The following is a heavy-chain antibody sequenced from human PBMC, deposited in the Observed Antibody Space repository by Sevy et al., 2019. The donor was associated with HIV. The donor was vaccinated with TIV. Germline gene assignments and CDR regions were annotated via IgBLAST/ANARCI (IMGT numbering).Heavy chain of an antibody. J-gene: IGHJ5*02. V-gene: IGHV4-59*02. CDR1: DGSVTSYY. CDR3: VKGPNWFDP. Sequence: SETLSLTCTVSDGSVTSYYWSWIRQPPGKGLEWIGYIYYTESPNYNPSLKSRVTMSVDTSNNQFSLKLKSVTAADTAVYYCVKGPNWFDPWGQGTLVTVSS. CDR2: IYYTESP.